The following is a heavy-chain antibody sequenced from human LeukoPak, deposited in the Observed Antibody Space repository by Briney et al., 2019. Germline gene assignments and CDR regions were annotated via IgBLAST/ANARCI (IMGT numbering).Heavy chain of an antibody. D-gene: IGHD5-24*01. Sequence: SETLSLTCAVYGGSFSGYYWSWIRQPPGKGLEWIGEINHSGSTNYNPTLKSRVTISVDTSKNQFSLKLRSVTAADTAVYYCARVRWLQSPFDYWGQGTLVTVSS. CDR3: ARVRWLQSPFDY. V-gene: IGHV4-34*01. CDR2: INHSGST. J-gene: IGHJ4*02. CDR1: GGSFSGYY.